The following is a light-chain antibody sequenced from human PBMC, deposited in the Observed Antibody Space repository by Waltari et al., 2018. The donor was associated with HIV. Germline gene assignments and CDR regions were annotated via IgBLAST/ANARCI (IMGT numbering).Light chain of an antibody. CDR3: QQRSNWPIT. Sequence: DIVLTQSPATLSLSLGERATPSCTASQGVLSYLAWLQQKPGQAPRLLIYLASNRATGIPARFSGSGSGTDFTLTISSPEPEDFAVYYCQQRSNWPITFGQGTRLEIK. J-gene: IGKJ5*01. CDR2: LAS. V-gene: IGKV3-11*01. CDR1: QGVLSY.